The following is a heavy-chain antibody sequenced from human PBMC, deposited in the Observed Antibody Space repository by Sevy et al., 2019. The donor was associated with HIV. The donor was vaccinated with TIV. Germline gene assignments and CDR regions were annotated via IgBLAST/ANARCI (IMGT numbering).Heavy chain of an antibody. V-gene: IGHV3-30*04. CDR3: ARGRVTSHYFDY. J-gene: IGHJ4*02. CDR2: ISDDGSKT. Sequence: GGSLRLSCADSGFTFIDYAMHWVRQAPGKGLKWVAVISDDGSKTYYADSVNGRFTISRDNSKNTLYLQMNSLRADDTAVYYCARGRVTSHYFDYWGQGTLVTVSS. D-gene: IGHD2-21*02. CDR1: GFTFIDYA.